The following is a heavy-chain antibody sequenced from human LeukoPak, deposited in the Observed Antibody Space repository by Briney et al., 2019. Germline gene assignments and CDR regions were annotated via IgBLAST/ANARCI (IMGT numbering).Heavy chain of an antibody. J-gene: IGHJ4*02. CDR3: ARITPAGRQLDY. CDR2: IDWDDDK. Sequence: SGPALVKPPQTLALTCTFSGFSLSTSGMCVSWIRQPPGKALEWLARIDWDDDKYYSTSLKTRLTISKDTSKNQVVLTMTNMDPVDTATYYCARITPAGRQLDYWGQGTLVTVSS. D-gene: IGHD6-13*01. V-gene: IGHV2-70*11. CDR1: GFSLSTSGMC.